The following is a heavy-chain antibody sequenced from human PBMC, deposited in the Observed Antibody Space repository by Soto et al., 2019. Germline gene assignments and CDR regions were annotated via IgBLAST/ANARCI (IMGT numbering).Heavy chain of an antibody. Sequence: QVQLQQWGAGLLKPSETLSLTCAVYGGSFSGYYWSWIRQPPGKGLEWIGEINHSGSTNYNPSLKSRVTISVDTSKNQFSLKLSSVTAADTAVYYCARRPPFYYGSGHRDYWGQGTLVTVSS. CDR2: INHSGST. J-gene: IGHJ4*02. V-gene: IGHV4-34*01. D-gene: IGHD3-10*01. CDR3: ARRPPFYYGSGHRDY. CDR1: GGSFSGYY.